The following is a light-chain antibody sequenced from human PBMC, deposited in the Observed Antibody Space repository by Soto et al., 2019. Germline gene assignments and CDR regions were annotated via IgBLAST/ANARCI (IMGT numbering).Light chain of an antibody. V-gene: IGLV2-11*01. J-gene: IGLJ1*01. CDR1: GNDVGAYNY. Sequence: QSVLTQPRSVSGSPGQSVTISCTGTGNDVGAYNYVSWYQQHPGRPPKLMIYDVARGPSGVPDRFSGSKSGNTASLTISGLQAEDEADYFCCSYAGGYTYLFGTGTKVTVL. CDR2: DVA. CDR3: CSYAGGYTYL.